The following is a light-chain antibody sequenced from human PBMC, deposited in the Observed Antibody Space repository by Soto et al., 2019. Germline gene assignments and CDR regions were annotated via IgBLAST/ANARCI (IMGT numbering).Light chain of an antibody. V-gene: IGKV1-39*01. CDR3: QQSNSIPPWT. Sequence: DIQMTQAPSSLSASVGDRVTITFRASQTISKYLNWYQHKPGKGPKLLIYAASTLQSGVPSRFSGSGSGTDFTLTISSLQPEDVATYYCQQSNSIPPWTFGQGPKVHIK. J-gene: IGKJ1*01. CDR2: AAS. CDR1: QTISKY.